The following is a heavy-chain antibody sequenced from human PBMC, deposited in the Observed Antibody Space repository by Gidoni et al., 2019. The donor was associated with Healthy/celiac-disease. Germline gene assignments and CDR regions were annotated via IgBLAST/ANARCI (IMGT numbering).Heavy chain of an antibody. CDR3: ARAPEPGYSGYDFDY. Sequence: QVQLQESGPGLVKPSETLSLTCTVSGGSISSYYWSWIRQPPGKGLEWIGYIYYSGSTNYNPSLKSRATISVDTSKNQFSLKLSSVPAADTAVYYCARAPEPGYSGYDFDYWGQGTLVTVSS. V-gene: IGHV4-59*01. D-gene: IGHD5-12*01. CDR1: GGSISSYY. J-gene: IGHJ4*02. CDR2: IYYSGST.